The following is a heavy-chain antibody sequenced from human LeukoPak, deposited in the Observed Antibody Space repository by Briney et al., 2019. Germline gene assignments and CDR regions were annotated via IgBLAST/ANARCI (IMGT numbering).Heavy chain of an antibody. J-gene: IGHJ6*02. CDR2: IYYSGST. Sequence: SETLSLTCTVSGGSISSGGYYWSWIRQHPGKGLEWIGYIYYSGSTYYNPSLKSRVTISVDTSKNQFSLKLSSVTAADTAVYYCARVSRVAAAGMKGMDVWGQGTTVTVS. V-gene: IGHV4-31*03. D-gene: IGHD6-13*01. CDR1: GGSISSGGYY. CDR3: ARVSRVAAAGMKGMDV.